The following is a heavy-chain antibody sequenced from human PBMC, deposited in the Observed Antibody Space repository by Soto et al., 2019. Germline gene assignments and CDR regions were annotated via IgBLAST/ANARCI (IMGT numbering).Heavy chain of an antibody. CDR2: IRSKTNSYAT. Sequence: GGSLRLPCVASGFSLGSSAMHWVRQAPGKGLEWVGHIRSKTNSYATAYAESVKGRFTISRDDSMNTAYLQMNSLKTEDTAVYFCTRQXDAVQWLVVPTDYNFDYWGQGTLVTVSS. D-gene: IGHD6-19*01. CDR3: TRQXDAVQWLVVPTDYNFDY. J-gene: IGHJ4*02. V-gene: IGHV3-73*01. CDR1: GFSLGSSA.